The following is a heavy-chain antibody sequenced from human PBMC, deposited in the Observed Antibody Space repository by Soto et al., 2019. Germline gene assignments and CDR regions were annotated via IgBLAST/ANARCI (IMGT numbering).Heavy chain of an antibody. CDR1: RFTFSSYA. V-gene: IGHV3-30-3*01. D-gene: IGHD5-12*01. Sequence: QVQLVESGGGVVQPGRSLRLSCAGSRFTFSSYAMHWVRQAPGEVLEWVAVISYDGGSNKYYADSVKGRFTISRDNSRNTLYLQMNSLRAEDTAVYYSARVVATITDYYYGMDVWGQGTTVTVSS. CDR3: ARVVATITDYYYGMDV. CDR2: ISYDGGSNK. J-gene: IGHJ6*02.